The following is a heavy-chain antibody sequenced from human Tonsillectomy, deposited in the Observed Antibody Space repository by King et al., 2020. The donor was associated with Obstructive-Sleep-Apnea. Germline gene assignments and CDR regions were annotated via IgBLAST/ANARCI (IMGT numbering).Heavy chain of an antibody. CDR3: AGSSSWFYYGMDV. CDR2: MNPNSGDT. D-gene: IGHD6-13*01. J-gene: IGHJ6*01. Sequence: VQLVESGAEVKKPGASVKVSCKASGDTFTRYDINWVRQATGQGLELMGWMNPNSGDTGYAQKFQGRVTMIRDTSISTVYMELSSLKSDDTAVYYCAGSSSWFYYGMDVWGQGTTDTVSS. CDR1: GDTFTRYD. V-gene: IGHV1-8*01.